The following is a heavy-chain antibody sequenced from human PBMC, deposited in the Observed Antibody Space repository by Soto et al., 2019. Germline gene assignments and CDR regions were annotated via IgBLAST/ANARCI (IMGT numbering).Heavy chain of an antibody. V-gene: IGHV3-30*18. CDR1: GFTFSSYG. CDR2: ISYDGSNK. Sequence: GGSLRLSCAASGFTFSSYGMHWVRQAPGKGLEWVAVISYDGSNKYYADSVKGRFTISRDNSKNTLYLQMNSLRAEDTAVYYCAKDMSDRYSYGPFDYWGQGTLVTVSS. J-gene: IGHJ4*02. CDR3: AKDMSDRYSYGPFDY. D-gene: IGHD5-18*01.